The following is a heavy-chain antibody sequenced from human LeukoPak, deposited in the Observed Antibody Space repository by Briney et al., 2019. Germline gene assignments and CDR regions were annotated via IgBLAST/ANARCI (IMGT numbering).Heavy chain of an antibody. J-gene: IGHJ4*02. CDR2: IYPRDGST. Sequence: GESLKISCKASGYTFTSNYIHWVRQAPGQGLEWMGMIYPRDGSTSYAQKFQGRVTVTRDTSTSTVHMELSGLRSEDTAVYYCARDQEGFDYWGQGTLVTVSS. CDR1: GYTFTSNY. CDR3: ARDQEGFDY. V-gene: IGHV1-46*01.